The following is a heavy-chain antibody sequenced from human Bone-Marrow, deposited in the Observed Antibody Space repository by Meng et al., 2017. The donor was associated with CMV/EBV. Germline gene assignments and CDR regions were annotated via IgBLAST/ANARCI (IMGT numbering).Heavy chain of an antibody. CDR1: GFTFSSYA. V-gene: IGHV3-30*14. J-gene: IGHJ5*02. D-gene: IGHD2-21*01. CDR3: ARVPGVYCGGDCYRGWFDP. CDR2: ISYDGSNK. Sequence: GESLKISCAASGFTFSSYAMHWVRQAPGKGLEWVAVISYDGSNKYYADSVKGRFTISRDNSKNTLYLQMNSLRAEDTAVYYCARVPGVYCGGDCYRGWFDPWGEGTLVTVSS.